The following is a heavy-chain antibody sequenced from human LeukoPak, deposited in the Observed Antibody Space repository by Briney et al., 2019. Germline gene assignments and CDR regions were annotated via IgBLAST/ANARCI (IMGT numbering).Heavy chain of an antibody. CDR3: ALRGYSSSWTALDY. CDR1: GFTFDDYG. Sequence: GGSLRLSCAASGFTFDDYGMSWVRQAPGKGLEWVANIKQDGSEKYYVDSVKGRFTISRDNAKNSLYLQMNSLRIEDTAVYYCALRGYSSSWTALDYWGQGTLVTVSS. V-gene: IGHV3-7*01. J-gene: IGHJ4*02. CDR2: IKQDGSEK. D-gene: IGHD6-13*01.